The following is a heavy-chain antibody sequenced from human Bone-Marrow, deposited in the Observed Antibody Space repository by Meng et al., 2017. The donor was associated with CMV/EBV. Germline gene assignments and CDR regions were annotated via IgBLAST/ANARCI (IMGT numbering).Heavy chain of an antibody. CDR2: INPSGGST. V-gene: IGHV1-46*01. CDR1: GYTFTGYY. Sequence: ASVKVSCKASGYTFTGYYMHWVQQAPGQGLEWMGIINPSGGSTSYAQKFQGRVTMTRDTSTSTVYMELSSLRSEDTAVYYCASVSSIAARPFDYWGQGTLVTVSS. J-gene: IGHJ4*02. CDR3: ASVSSIAARPFDY. D-gene: IGHD6-6*01.